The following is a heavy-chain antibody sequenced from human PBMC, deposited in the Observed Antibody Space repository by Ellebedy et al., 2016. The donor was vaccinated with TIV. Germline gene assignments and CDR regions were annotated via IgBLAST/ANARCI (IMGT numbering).Heavy chain of an antibody. CDR1: GGTLSSYP. D-gene: IGHD3-3*01. J-gene: IGHJ6*03. V-gene: IGHV1-69*13. CDR3: ARWRGVGPVYYYMDV. CDR2: IIPNLGTA. Sequence: SVKVSXKASGGTLSSYPINWVRQAPGQGLEWMGGIIPNLGTANYAQKFQGRVTITADESTSTAYMELSSLKSEDTAVYYCARWRGVGPVYYYMDVWGKGTTVTVSS.